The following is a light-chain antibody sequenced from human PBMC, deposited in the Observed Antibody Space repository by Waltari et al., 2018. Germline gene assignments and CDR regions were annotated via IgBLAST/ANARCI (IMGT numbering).Light chain of an antibody. CDR1: QSVSRS. J-gene: IGKJ1*01. V-gene: IGKV3-20*01. CDR3: QHYVRLPGT. CDR2: GAS. Sequence: EIVLTQSPGSLSSSPGERVTLSCRASQSVSRSLAWYQQKPGQAPRLLIFGASNRATGIPDRFSGSGSGTYFSLNISRLEPEDVAVYYCQHYVRLPGTFGRGTKVEIK.